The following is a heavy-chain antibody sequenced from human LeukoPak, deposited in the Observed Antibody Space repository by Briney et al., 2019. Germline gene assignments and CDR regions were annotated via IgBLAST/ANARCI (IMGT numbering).Heavy chain of an antibody. Sequence: GGSLRLSCAASGFTFTSYAIHRVRQAPGKGLEWVTVISYDGNSKYYADSVKGRFTISRDNSKNTLYLQMNNLRAEDTALYFCAKDGKGSFGYYFPYFDSWGQGTLVTVSS. V-gene: IGHV3-30*04. CDR3: AKDGKGSFGYYFPYFDS. CDR2: ISYDGNSK. D-gene: IGHD3-22*01. J-gene: IGHJ4*02. CDR1: GFTFTSYA.